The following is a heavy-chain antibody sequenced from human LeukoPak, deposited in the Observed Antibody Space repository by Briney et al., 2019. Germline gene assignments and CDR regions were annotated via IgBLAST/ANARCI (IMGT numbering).Heavy chain of an antibody. CDR1: GFTFSSYE. Sequence: GGSLRLSCAASGFTFSSYEMNWVRQAPGKGLEWVSYISSSGSTIYYADSVKGRFTISRDNAKNSLYLQMNSLRAEDTAVYYCARTAGSTYYYDSSGFNWFDPWGQGTLVTVSS. J-gene: IGHJ5*02. D-gene: IGHD3-22*01. V-gene: IGHV3-48*03. CDR2: ISSSGSTI. CDR3: ARTAGSTYYYDSSGFNWFDP.